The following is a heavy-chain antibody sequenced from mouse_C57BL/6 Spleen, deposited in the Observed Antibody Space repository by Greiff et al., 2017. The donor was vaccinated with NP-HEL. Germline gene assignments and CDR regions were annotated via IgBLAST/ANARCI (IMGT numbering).Heavy chain of an antibody. V-gene: IGHV1-15*01. J-gene: IGHJ2*01. CDR1: GYTFTDYE. CDR2: IDPETGGT. CDR3: TRTDYDNYFDY. D-gene: IGHD2-4*01. Sequence: QVQLQQSGAELVRPGASVTLSCKASGYTFTDYEMHWVKQTPVHGLEWIGAIDPETGGTAYNQKFKGKAILTADKSSSTAYMELRSLTSEDSAVYYCTRTDYDNYFDYWGQGTTLTVSS.